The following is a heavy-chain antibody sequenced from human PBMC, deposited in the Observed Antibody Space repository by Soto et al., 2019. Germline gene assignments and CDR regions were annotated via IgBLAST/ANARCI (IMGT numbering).Heavy chain of an antibody. D-gene: IGHD2-15*01. CDR2: IYYSGST. V-gene: IGHV4-39*01. CDR3: ARHGYGGKKGGSEFDY. Sequence: QLQLQESGPGLVKPSETLSLTCTVSGGSISSSSYYWGWIRQPPGKGLEWIGSIYYSGSTYYNPSLKSRVTISVDTSKNQFSLKLSSVTAADTAVYYCARHGYGGKKGGSEFDYWGQGTLVTVSS. J-gene: IGHJ4*02. CDR1: GGSISSSSYY.